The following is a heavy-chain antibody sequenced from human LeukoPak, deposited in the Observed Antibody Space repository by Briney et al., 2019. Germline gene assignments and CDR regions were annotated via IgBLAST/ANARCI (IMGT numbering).Heavy chain of an antibody. CDR1: GIIFSNYW. V-gene: IGHV3-48*01. J-gene: IGHJ3*02. CDR2: ISSSGSTI. D-gene: IGHD6-19*01. Sequence: GGSLRLSCAASGIIFSNYWMHWVRQAPGKGLEWVSYISSSGSTIYYADSVKGRFTISRDNAKNSLYLQLNSLSPEDTAVYYCARTSRWGSGWFLGVNAFGIWGQGTMVTVSS. CDR3: ARTSRWGSGWFLGVNAFGI.